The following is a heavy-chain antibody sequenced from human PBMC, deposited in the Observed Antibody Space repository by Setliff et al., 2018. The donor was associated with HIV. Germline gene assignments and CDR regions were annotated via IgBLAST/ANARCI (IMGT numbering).Heavy chain of an antibody. Sequence: GASVKVSCKASGYTFTGYYMHWVRQAPGQGLEWMGRINPNSGGTNYAQKFQGRVTMTRDTSISTAYMELSRLRSDDTAMYYCARADVSYYGSGSYLNWFDPWGQGTLVTVSS. CDR2: INPNSGGT. CDR3: ARADVSYYGSGSYLNWFDP. CDR1: GYTFTGYY. J-gene: IGHJ5*02. V-gene: IGHV1-2*06. D-gene: IGHD3-10*01.